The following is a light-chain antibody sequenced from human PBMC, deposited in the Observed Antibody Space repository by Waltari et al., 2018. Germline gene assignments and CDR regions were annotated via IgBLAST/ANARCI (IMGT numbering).Light chain of an antibody. CDR3: QQYNNWPPIT. CDR2: GAS. J-gene: IGKJ5*01. CDR1: QSVSSS. V-gene: IGKV3-15*01. Sequence: EIVMTQSPATLSVSPGERATLSCRASQSVSSSLAWYQQKPGQDPRLLIYGASTRATGSPARFSGSGSVTEFTLTISSLLSEDFAVYYCQQYNNWPPITFGQGTRLEIK.